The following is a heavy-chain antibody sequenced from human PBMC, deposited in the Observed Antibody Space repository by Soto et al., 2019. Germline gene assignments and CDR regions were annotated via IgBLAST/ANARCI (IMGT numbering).Heavy chain of an antibody. Sequence: EVQLVESGGGLVQPGESLRLSCAASGFTFDYYWMHWVRQAPGKGLVWVSRVHSDGTTTTYADSVKGRFTISRDNARNTVSLKMSSLRAEDTAIYYCARGDRGGFDLWGHGTVVTVSS. J-gene: IGHJ3*01. CDR1: GFTFDYYW. V-gene: IGHV3-74*01. CDR3: ARGDRGGFDL. CDR2: VHSDGTTT. D-gene: IGHD3-10*01.